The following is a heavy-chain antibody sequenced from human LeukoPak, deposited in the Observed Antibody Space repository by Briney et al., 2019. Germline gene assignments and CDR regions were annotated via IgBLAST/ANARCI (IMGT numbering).Heavy chain of an antibody. J-gene: IGHJ6*02. D-gene: IGHD5-18*01. CDR2: ISWNSGSI. CDR1: GFTFDDYA. Sequence: PGGSLRLSCAASGFTFDDYAMHWVRQAPGKGLEWVSGISWNSGSIGYADSVKGRFTISRDNAKNSLYLQMNSLRAEDTALYYCAKGDTAMVYYYGMDVWGQGTTVTVSS. V-gene: IGHV3-9*01. CDR3: AKGDTAMVYYYGMDV.